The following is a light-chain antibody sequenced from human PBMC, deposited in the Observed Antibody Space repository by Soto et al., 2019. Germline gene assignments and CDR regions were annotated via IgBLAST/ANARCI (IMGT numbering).Light chain of an antibody. J-gene: IGLJ2*01. V-gene: IGLV2-8*01. CDR2: EVS. Sequence: QSVLTQPPSASGSPGQSVTISCTGMRSDVGGYNYVSWYQQHPGKAPKLMIYEVSKRPSGVPDRFSGSKSGNTASLTVSGLQAEDEADYYCSSYAGANSVVFGGGTKLPVL. CDR3: SSYAGANSVV. CDR1: RSDVGGYNY.